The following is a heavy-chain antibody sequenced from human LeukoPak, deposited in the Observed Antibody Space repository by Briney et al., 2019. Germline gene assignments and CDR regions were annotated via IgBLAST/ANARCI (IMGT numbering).Heavy chain of an antibody. Sequence: SETLSLTCTVSGGAISSYYWSWIRQPAGKGLEWIGRIYTSGRTNYNPSLKSRVTMSVDTSKNQFSLKLSSVTAADTAVYYCARDAAAGPIDYWGQGTLVTVSS. CDR1: GGAISSYY. J-gene: IGHJ4*02. D-gene: IGHD6-13*01. CDR3: ARDAAAGPIDY. CDR2: IYTSGRT. V-gene: IGHV4-4*07.